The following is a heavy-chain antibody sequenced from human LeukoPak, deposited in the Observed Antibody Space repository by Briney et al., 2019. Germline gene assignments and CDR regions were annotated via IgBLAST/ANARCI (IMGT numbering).Heavy chain of an antibody. CDR1: GCSISSYY. V-gene: IGHV4-59*08. Sequence: SETLSLTCTVSGCSISSYYWSWIRQPPGKGLEWIGYNYYSGSTNYNPSLKSRVTISVDTSKNQFSLKLSSVTAADTAVYYCARGEYYDSSGYPDYWGQGTLVTVSS. J-gene: IGHJ4*02. CDR2: NYYSGST. CDR3: ARGEYYDSSGYPDY. D-gene: IGHD3-22*01.